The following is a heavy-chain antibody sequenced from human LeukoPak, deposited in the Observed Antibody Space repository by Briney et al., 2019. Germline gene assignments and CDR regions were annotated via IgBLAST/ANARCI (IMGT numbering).Heavy chain of an antibody. V-gene: IGHV3-53*01. CDR3: ARGLYAYYYDSSGPRGRFDP. CDR1: GFTVSNDY. Sequence: GGSLRLSCAASGFTVSNDYMSWVRQAPGKGLEWVSVLYSGGTTYYADSVKGRFTISRDNSKNTVYLQMNSLRAEDTAVYYCARGLYAYYYDSSGPRGRFDPWGQGTLVTVSS. CDR2: LYSGGTT. D-gene: IGHD3-22*01. J-gene: IGHJ5*02.